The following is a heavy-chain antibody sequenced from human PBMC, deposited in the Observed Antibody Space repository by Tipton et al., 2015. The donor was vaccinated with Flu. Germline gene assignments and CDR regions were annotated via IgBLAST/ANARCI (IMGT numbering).Heavy chain of an antibody. CDR2: IKYDGSEK. J-gene: IGHJ3*02. V-gene: IGHV3-7*04. CDR1: GFTFSAYW. CDR3: ARGFDAFDI. Sequence: SLRLSCAASGFTFSAYWMAWVRQAPGKGLEWVANIKYDGSEKYYVDSVKGRFTISRDNAQNSLHLQMNSLTGEDTAVYYCARGFDAFDIWGQGTMVTVSS.